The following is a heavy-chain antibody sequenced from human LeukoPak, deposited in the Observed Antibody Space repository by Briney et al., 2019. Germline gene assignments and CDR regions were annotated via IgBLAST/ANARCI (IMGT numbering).Heavy chain of an antibody. CDR2: IYYSGST. D-gene: IGHD2-2*02. V-gene: IGHV4-39*01. Sequence: SETLSLTCTVSGGSISSSSYYWGWIRQPPGKGLEWIGSIYYSGSTYYNPSLKSRVTISVDTSKIQFSLKLSSVTAADTAVYYCASYCSSTSCYTRGFDYWGQGTLVTVSS. CDR3: ASYCSSTSCYTRGFDY. CDR1: GGSISSSSYY. J-gene: IGHJ4*02.